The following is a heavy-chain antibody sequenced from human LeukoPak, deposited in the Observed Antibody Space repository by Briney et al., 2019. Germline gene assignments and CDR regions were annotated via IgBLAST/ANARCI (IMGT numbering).Heavy chain of an antibody. V-gene: IGHV1-2*06. J-gene: IGHJ6*03. D-gene: IGHD3-9*01. CDR3: AREEQYYDILTGYYSYYYYYMDV. CDR2: INPNSGGT. CDR1: GYTFTGYY. Sequence: ASVKVSCKASGYTFTGYYMHWVRQAPGQGLEWMGRINPNSGGTNYAQKFQSRVTMTRDTSISTAYMELSRLRSDDTAVYYCAREEQYYDILTGYYSYYYYYMDVWGKGTTVTVSS.